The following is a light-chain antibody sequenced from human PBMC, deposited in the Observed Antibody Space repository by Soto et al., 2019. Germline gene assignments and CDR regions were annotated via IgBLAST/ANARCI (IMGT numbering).Light chain of an antibody. V-gene: IGLV2-14*01. Sequence: QSVLTQPASVSGSPGQSITISCTGTSSDVGGYNYVSWYQHHPGEAPKLIIFEVTKRPSGVPYRFSVSKSANTSSLTISGLQAEDEADYFCNSYTTSATYVFGSGTKLTVL. CDR3: NSYTTSATYV. J-gene: IGLJ1*01. CDR1: SSDVGGYNY. CDR2: EVT.